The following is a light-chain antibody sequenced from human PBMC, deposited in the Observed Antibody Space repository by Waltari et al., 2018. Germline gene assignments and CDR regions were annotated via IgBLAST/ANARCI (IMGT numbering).Light chain of an antibody. Sequence: QLVLTQSPSASASLGVSVKLTCTLSSGHSNYAIAWHQQQPEKGPRYLMKLNSDGTHNKGDGIPDRFSGSSSGAERYLTISSLQSEDEADYYCQTWGTGIRVFGGGTKLTVL. CDR2: LNSDGTH. CDR1: SGHSNYA. CDR3: QTWGTGIRV. V-gene: IGLV4-69*01. J-gene: IGLJ3*02.